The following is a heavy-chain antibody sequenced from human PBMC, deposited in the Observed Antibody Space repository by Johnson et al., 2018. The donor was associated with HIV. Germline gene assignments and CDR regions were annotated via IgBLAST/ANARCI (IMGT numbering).Heavy chain of an antibody. CDR2: IRYDGSNK. Sequence: VQLVESGGGLIQPGRSLRLSCAASGFTFSSYAMHWVRQAPGKGLEWVAFIRYDGSNKYYADSVKGRFTISRDNSKNTLYLQMNSLRAEDTAVYYCARDQRLAAVATDGFDVWGQGTMVTVSS. D-gene: IGHD6-13*01. J-gene: IGHJ3*01. CDR1: GFTFSSYA. V-gene: IGHV3-30*02. CDR3: ARDQRLAAVATDGFDV.